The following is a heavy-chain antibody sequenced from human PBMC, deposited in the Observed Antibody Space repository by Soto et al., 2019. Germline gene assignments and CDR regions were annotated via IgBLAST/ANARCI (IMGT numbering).Heavy chain of an antibody. D-gene: IGHD6-19*01. V-gene: IGHV2-70*12. J-gene: IGHJ5*02. CDR3: AHLIAVAGTRWFDP. Sequence: SGPTLVNPTQTLTLTCTFSGFSLSTSGMCVSWIRQPPGKALEWLALIDWHDDKYYSTSLKTRLTISKDTSKNQVVLTMTNMDPVDTATYYCAHLIAVAGTRWFDPWGQGTLVTVSS. CDR1: GFSLSTSGMC. CDR2: IDWHDDK.